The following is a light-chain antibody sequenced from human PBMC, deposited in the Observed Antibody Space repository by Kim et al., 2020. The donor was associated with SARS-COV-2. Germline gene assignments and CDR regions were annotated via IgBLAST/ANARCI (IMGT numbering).Light chain of an antibody. J-gene: IGLJ7*01. CDR2: DVS. V-gene: IGLV2-11*01. CDR1: SSDVGGFNY. CDR3: CLYAGSNTWV. Sequence: QSALTQPRSESGSPGQSVTISCTGTSSDVGGFNYVSWYQHHPGKAPKVMIYDVSKWPSGVPDRFSGSKSGNTASLTISGLQAEDEADYYCCLYAGSNTWVCGGVTQLTVL.